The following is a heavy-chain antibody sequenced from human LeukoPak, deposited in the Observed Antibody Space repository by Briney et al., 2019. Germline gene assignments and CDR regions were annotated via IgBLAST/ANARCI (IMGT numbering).Heavy chain of an antibody. CDR3: ARGRDWNYLFFDY. Sequence: SETLSLTCTVSGGSIRSYYWSWIRQPAGKGLEWIGRIYTSGITNYNPSLQSRVTMSVDTPKNQFSLKLNSVTAADTAVYYCARGRDWNYLFFDYWGQGTLVTVSS. V-gene: IGHV4-4*07. J-gene: IGHJ4*02. CDR2: IYTSGIT. D-gene: IGHD1-7*01. CDR1: GGSIRSYY.